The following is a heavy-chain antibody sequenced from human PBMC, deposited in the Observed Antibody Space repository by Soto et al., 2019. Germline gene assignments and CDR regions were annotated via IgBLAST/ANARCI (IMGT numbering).Heavy chain of an antibody. CDR3: ARDDAFDDENGFDM. D-gene: IGHD3-3*02. V-gene: IGHV3-33*01. CDR2: IVSDGSAI. J-gene: IGHJ3*02. Sequence: GGSLRLSCAVSGFPFSFYGFHWVRQSPGKGLEWLGVIVSDGSAIYHADSLEGRFFISRDNSRDILYLQMNSLRVEDTAVYYCARDDAFDDENGFDMWGQGTMVTVSS. CDR1: GFPFSFYG.